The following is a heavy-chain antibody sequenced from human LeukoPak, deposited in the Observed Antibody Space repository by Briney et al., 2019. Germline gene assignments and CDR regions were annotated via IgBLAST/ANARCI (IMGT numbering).Heavy chain of an antibody. CDR3: ARDLRSYDNSGSWGF. Sequence: PGGSLRLSCAASGFTFSYYSMNWVRQAPGKGLEWVSSIRSSSGYIYYADSVKGRFTISRDNAKNSLYLQMNSLRAEDTAVYYCARDLRSYDNSGSWGFWGQGTLVTVSS. D-gene: IGHD3-22*01. J-gene: IGHJ4*02. V-gene: IGHV3-21*01. CDR1: GFTFSYYS. CDR2: IRSSSGYI.